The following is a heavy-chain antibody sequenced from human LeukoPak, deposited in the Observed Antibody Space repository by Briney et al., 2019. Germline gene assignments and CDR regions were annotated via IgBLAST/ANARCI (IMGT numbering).Heavy chain of an antibody. D-gene: IGHD6-6*01. J-gene: IGHJ1*01. CDR2: IYTSGST. Sequence: SETLSLTCTVSGGSISSYYWSWIRQPAGKGLEWIGRIYTSGSTNYNPSLKSRVTISVDTSKNQFSLKLSSVTAADTAVYYCAGSSIAARPAEYFQHWGQGTLVTVSS. V-gene: IGHV4-4*07. CDR3: AGSSIAARPAEYFQH. CDR1: GGSISSYY.